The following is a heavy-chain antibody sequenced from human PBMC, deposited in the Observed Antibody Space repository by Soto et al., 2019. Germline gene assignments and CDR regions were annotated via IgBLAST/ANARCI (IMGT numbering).Heavy chain of an antibody. V-gene: IGHV3-48*02. CDR1: GFTFSSYS. D-gene: IGHD2-2*01. CDR2: ISSSRSTI. CDR3: ARDSPTYCSSTSCYAGYYYGMDV. J-gene: IGHJ6*02. Sequence: EVQLVESGGGLVQPGGSLRLSCAASGFTFSSYSMNWVRQAPGKGREWVSYISSSRSTIYYADSVKGRFTISRDNAKNSLYLQMNSLRDEDTAVYYCARDSPTYCSSTSCYAGYYYGMDVWGQGTTVTVSS.